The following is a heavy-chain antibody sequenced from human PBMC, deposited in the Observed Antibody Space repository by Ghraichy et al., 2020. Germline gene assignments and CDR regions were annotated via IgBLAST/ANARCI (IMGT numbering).Heavy chain of an antibody. CDR2: IYYSGST. V-gene: IGHV4-59*01. D-gene: IGHD4-17*01. CDR3: ARVGYGYGDYGNYFDY. J-gene: IGHJ4*02. Sequence: ESLNISCTVSGGSISSYYWSWIRQPPGKGLEWIGYIYYSGSTNYNPSLKSRVTISVDTSKNQFSLKLSSVTAADTAVYYCARVGYGYGDYGNYFDYWGQGTLVTVSS. CDR1: GGSISSYY.